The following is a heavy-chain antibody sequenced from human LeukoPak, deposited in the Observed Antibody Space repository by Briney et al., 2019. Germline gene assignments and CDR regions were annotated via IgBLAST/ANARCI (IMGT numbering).Heavy chain of an antibody. Sequence: GGSLRLSCAASGFTFSSYWMHWVRQAPGKGLEWMGIIYPGDSDTRYSPSFQGQVTISADKSISTAYLQWSSLKASDTAMYYCARRLWSTDAFDIWGQGTMVTVSS. V-gene: IGHV5-51*01. CDR2: IYPGDSDT. D-gene: IGHD5-18*01. J-gene: IGHJ3*02. CDR3: ARRLWSTDAFDI. CDR1: GFTFSSYW.